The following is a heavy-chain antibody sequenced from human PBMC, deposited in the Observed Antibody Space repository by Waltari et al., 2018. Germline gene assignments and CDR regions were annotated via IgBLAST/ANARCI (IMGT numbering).Heavy chain of an antibody. Sequence: EVQMLESGGGLVQPGGSLRLSCAASGLSFSPYDMNWVRQAPGKGLEWISVIYKDGSTYYVDSVRGRFTISRDNSKNTLYLQMNSLGAEDTAMYFCAKEGSGYYGGSFDYWGQGTMVTVSS. CDR1: GLSFSPYD. J-gene: IGHJ4*02. CDR2: IYKDGST. D-gene: IGHD3-22*01. V-gene: IGHV3-23*03. CDR3: AKEGSGYYGGSFDY.